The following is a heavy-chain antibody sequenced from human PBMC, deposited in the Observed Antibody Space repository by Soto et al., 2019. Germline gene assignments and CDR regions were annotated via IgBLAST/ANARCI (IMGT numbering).Heavy chain of an antibody. J-gene: IGHJ4*02. CDR1: GFSLSTSGVG. V-gene: IGHV2-5*02. Sequence: QITLKESGPTLVKPTQTLTLTCTFSGFSLSTSGVGVGWIRQPPGKALEWLALIYWDDDKRYSPSLKSRLTNTNNTPKNQVVLTITNMDPVDTATYYCAHSRTSGWYGGGGWDYWGQGTLVTVSS. CDR2: IYWDDDK. D-gene: IGHD6-13*01. CDR3: AHSRTSGWYGGGGWDY.